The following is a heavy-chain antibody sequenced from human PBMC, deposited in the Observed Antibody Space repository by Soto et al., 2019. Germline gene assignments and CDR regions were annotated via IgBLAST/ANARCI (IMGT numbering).Heavy chain of an antibody. CDR3: AHRVLRTVFGLVTTTAIYFDF. CDR2: IYWDDDK. J-gene: IGHJ4*02. CDR1: GFSLTTSGVG. V-gene: IGHV2-5*02. Sequence: QITLNESGPTQVKPRQTLTLTCTFSGFSLTTSGVGVGWIRQSPGKAPEWLALIYWDDDKRYSPSLKRRLTITKDTSKNQVGLTMADLDPADTATYYCAHRVLRTVFGLVTTTAIYFDFWGQGTPVAVSS. D-gene: IGHD3-3*01.